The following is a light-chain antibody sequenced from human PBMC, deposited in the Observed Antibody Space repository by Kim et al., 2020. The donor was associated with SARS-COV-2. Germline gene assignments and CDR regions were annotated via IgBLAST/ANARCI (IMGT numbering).Light chain of an antibody. V-gene: IGLV3-1*01. CDR3: QAWDSGTLV. J-gene: IGLJ2*01. Sequence: SYELTQPPSVSVSPGQTVTITCSGDKLGEKYSCWYQQKSGQSPILLIYQDFKRPSGIPERFSGSNFGNTATLTISGTQSVDEADYYCQAWDSGTLVFGGGTQLTVL. CDR1: KLGEKY. CDR2: QDF.